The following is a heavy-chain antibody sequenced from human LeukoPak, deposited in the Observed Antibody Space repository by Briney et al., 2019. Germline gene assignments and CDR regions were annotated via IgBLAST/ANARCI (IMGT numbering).Heavy chain of an antibody. D-gene: IGHD2-15*01. V-gene: IGHV1-69*05. Sequence: SVKVSCKASGGTFSSYAISWVRQAPGQGLEWMGGIIPIFGTANYAQKFQGRVTITTDESTSTAYMELSGLRSEDTAVYYCARGGCSGGGCYPYNWFDPWGQGTLVTVSS. CDR1: GGTFSSYA. J-gene: IGHJ5*02. CDR3: ARGGCSGGGCYPYNWFDP. CDR2: IIPIFGTA.